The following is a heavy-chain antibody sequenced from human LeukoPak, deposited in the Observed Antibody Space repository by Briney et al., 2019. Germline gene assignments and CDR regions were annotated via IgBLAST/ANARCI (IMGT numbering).Heavy chain of an antibody. CDR1: GYTFTSYG. D-gene: IGHD3-16*02. CDR3: ARIRVMITFGGVIVDAFDI. CDR2: ISAYNGNT. J-gene: IGHJ3*02. Sequence: VASVKVSCKASGYTFTSYGISWVRQAPGQGLEWMGWISAYNGNTNYAQKLQGRVTMTTDTSTSTAYMELRSLRSDDTAVYYCARIRVMITFGGVIVDAFDIWGQGTMVTVSS. V-gene: IGHV1-18*01.